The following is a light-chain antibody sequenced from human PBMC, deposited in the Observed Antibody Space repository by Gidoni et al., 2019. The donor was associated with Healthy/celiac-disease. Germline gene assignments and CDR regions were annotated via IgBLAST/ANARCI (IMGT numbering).Light chain of an antibody. CDR3: QQYDNLPPLT. J-gene: IGKJ4*01. Sequence: DIQMTHSPSSLSASVGDRVTITCQASQDISNSLNWYQQKPGNAPKLLIYDASNLETGVPSRFSGSGAGTDFTFTISSLQPEDIATYYCQQYDNLPPLTFXGXTKVEIK. V-gene: IGKV1-33*01. CDR2: DAS. CDR1: QDISNS.